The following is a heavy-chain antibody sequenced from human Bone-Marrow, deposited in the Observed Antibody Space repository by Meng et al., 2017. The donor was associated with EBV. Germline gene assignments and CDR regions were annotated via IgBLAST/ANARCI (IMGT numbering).Heavy chain of an antibody. V-gene: IGHV1-69*01. CDR2: LIPMSGAP. Sequence: QVPVVRAGAEVKKPGSSVKVSCLTSGGTFSSDAVSWVRQAPGQGLEWMGGLIPMSGAPHYAQKFQGRVTITADESTSTHYMDLSNLRSDDTAMYYCASESGRGFTPDYWGQGTLVTVSS. D-gene: IGHD3-10*01. J-gene: IGHJ4*02. CDR1: GGTFSSDA. CDR3: ASESGRGFTPDY.